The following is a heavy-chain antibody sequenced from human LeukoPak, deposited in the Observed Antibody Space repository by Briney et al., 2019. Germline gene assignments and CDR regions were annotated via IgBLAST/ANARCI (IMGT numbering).Heavy chain of an antibody. CDR1: GFTFSSYA. J-gene: IGHJ4*02. D-gene: IGHD5-12*01. V-gene: IGHV3-23*01. Sequence: GGSLRLSCAASGFTFSSYAMSWVRQAPGKGLEWVSAFSGSGGNIYYADSVKGRFTISRDNSKNTLYLQMNSLRAEDTAVYYCAKYSGYPEYYFDYWGQGTLVTVSS. CDR2: FSGSGGNI. CDR3: AKYSGYPEYYFDY.